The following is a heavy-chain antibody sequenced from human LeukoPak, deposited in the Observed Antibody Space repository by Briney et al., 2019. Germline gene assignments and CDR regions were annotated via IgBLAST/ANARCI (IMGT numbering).Heavy chain of an antibody. Sequence: GGSLRLSCAASGFTFSSYWMSWVRQAPGKGLEWVANIKQDGSEKYYVDSVKGRFTISRDNAKNSLYLQMNSLRAEDTAVYYCARNGDYGFYYYYGMDVWSQGTTVTVSS. V-gene: IGHV3-7*01. CDR3: ARNGDYGFYYYYGMDV. J-gene: IGHJ6*02. D-gene: IGHD4-17*01. CDR1: GFTFSSYW. CDR2: IKQDGSEK.